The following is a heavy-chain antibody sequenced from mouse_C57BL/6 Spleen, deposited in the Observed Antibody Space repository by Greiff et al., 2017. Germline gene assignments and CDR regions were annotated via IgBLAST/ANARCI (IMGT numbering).Heavy chain of an antibody. J-gene: IGHJ2*01. CDR1: GYTFTSYG. V-gene: IGHV1-81*01. D-gene: IGHD1-1*01. CDR3: ARSGTVGVDD. Sequence: QVQLQQSGAELARPGASVKLSCKASGYTFTSYGISWVKQRTGQGLEWIGEIYPRSGNTYYNEKFKGKATLTADKSSSTAYMELRSLTSEDSAVYFCARSGTVGVDDWGQGTTLTVSS. CDR2: IYPRSGNT.